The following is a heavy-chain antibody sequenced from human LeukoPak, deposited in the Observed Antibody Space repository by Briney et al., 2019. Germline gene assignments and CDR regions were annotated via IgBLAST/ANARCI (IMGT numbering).Heavy chain of an antibody. CDR3: ARLSPLIAVAGIGAFDI. D-gene: IGHD6-19*01. V-gene: IGHV4-39*01. CDR1: GGSISSSSYY. Sequence: PSETLSLTCTVSGGSISSSSYYWGWIRQPPGKGLEWIGSIYYSGITYYNPSLKSRVTISVDTSKNQFSLKLTSVTAADTAVYYCARLSPLIAVAGIGAFDIWGQGTMVTVSS. CDR2: IYYSGIT. J-gene: IGHJ3*02.